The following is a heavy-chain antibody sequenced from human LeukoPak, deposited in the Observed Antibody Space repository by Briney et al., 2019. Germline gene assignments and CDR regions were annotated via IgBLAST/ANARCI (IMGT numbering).Heavy chain of an antibody. D-gene: IGHD6-6*01. V-gene: IGHV4-34*01. Sequence: SETLSLTCAVYGGSFSNYYWSWIRQPPGKGLEWIGEIHHSGSTNYNPSLKSRVTISVDKSKNQFSLKLSSVTAADTAVYYCARSEEEYSSSSWVNWFDPWGQGTLVTVSS. CDR3: ARSEEEYSSSSWVNWFDP. CDR1: GGSFSNYY. J-gene: IGHJ5*02. CDR2: IHHSGST.